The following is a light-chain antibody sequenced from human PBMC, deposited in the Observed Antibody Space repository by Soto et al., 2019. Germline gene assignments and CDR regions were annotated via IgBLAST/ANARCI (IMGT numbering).Light chain of an antibody. Sequence: ETMMTQSPATLSVSPGERATLSCRARQSVRTDLAWYQQEPGQAPRLLSYGASTRATGIPARFSGSGSGTEFTLTISSLQSEDFALYYCRQYNNWPLTFGGGTKVDIK. CDR3: RQYNNWPLT. J-gene: IGKJ4*01. CDR1: QSVRTD. V-gene: IGKV3-15*01. CDR2: GAS.